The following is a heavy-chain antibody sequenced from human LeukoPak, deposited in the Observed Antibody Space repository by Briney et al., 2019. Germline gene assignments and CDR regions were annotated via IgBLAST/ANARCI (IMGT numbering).Heavy chain of an antibody. D-gene: IGHD6-13*01. CDR2: INPSGGST. CDR3: ARGGYSSPRSWFDS. CDR1: GYTFINYY. V-gene: IGHV1-46*01. J-gene: IGHJ5*01. Sequence: ASVKVSCKVSGYTFINYYMHWVRQAPGQGLEWMGIINPSGGSTSYAQKFQGRVTMTRDMSTSTVYMELSSLRSEDTAAYYCARGGYSSPRSWFDSWGQGTLVTVSS.